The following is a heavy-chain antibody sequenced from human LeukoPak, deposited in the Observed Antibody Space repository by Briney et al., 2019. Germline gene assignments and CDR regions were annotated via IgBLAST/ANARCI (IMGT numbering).Heavy chain of an antibody. D-gene: IGHD4-17*01. CDR3: ARAEHDYGHFDY. CDR2: IYPGDSDT. CDR1: ENRFTSYW. Sequence: GESLKISCKGPENRFTSYWIGWVRQMPGKGLEWMGIIYPGDSDTRYSPSFQGQVTISADKSISTAYLQWSSLKASDTAMYYCARAEHDYGHFDYWGQGTLVTVSS. J-gene: IGHJ4*02. V-gene: IGHV5-51*01.